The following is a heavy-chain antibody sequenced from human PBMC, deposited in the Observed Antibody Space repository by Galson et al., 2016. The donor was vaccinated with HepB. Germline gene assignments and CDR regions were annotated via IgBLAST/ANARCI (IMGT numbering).Heavy chain of an antibody. CDR3: ARDRYSSGRYFAFEI. Sequence: SVKVSCKASGATFSRYAISWIRQAPGQGLEWMGGIIPVIGTPDYAPKFEGRVTITADESTNTADMDLGSLRFEDTAVYYCARDRYSSGRYFAFEIWGQGTMVTVST. D-gene: IGHD6-19*01. CDR2: IIPVIGTP. J-gene: IGHJ3*02. V-gene: IGHV1-69*13. CDR1: GATFSRYA.